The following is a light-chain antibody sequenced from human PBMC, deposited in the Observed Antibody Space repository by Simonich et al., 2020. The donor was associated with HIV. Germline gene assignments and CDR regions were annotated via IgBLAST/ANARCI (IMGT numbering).Light chain of an antibody. CDR3: QSYDSSLSGVV. CDR2: GNS. J-gene: IGLJ2*01. V-gene: IGLV1-40*01. CDR1: SSNIGAGYD. Sequence: QSVLTQPPSVSGAPGQRVTISCTGSSSNIGAGYDVQWYQQLPGTAPKLLIYGNSHPPSGVPDRFSGSKSGTSASLAITGLQAEDEADYYCQSYDSSLSGVVFGGGTKLTVL.